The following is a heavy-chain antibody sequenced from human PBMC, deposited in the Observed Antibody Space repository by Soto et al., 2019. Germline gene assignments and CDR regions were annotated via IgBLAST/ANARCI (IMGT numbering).Heavy chain of an antibody. Sequence: GGSLRLSCAASGFTFSSYSMNWVRQAPGKGLEWVSSISSSSSYIYYADSVKGRFTISRDNAKNSLYLQMNSLRAEDTAVYYCARGGFVWFGELSPQDYYYMDVWGKGTTVTVSS. CDR3: ARGGFVWFGELSPQDYYYMDV. V-gene: IGHV3-21*01. CDR2: ISSSSSYI. CDR1: GFTFSSYS. J-gene: IGHJ6*03. D-gene: IGHD3-10*01.